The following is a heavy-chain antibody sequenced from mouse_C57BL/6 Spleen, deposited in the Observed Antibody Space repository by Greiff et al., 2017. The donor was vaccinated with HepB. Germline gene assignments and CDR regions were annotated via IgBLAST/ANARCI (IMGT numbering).Heavy chain of an antibody. CDR2: IDPSDSYT. D-gene: IGHD1-1*01. CDR3: ARLGHYYGSSRHFDY. CDR1: GYTFTSYW. J-gene: IGHJ2*01. V-gene: IGHV1-69*01. Sequence: QVQLQQPGAELVMPGASVKLSCKASGYTFTSYWMHWVKQRPGQGLEWIGEIDPSDSYTNYNQKFKGKSTLTVDKSSSTAYMQLSSLTSEDSAVYYCARLGHYYGSSRHFDYWGQGTTLTVSS.